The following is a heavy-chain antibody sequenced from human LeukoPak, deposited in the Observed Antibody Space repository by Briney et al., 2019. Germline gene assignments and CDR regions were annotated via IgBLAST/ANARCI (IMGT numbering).Heavy chain of an antibody. CDR1: GFTFSSYT. CDR2: VSVEGIGR. Sequence: GSLRLSCAASGFTFSSYTMYWFRQAPGKGLEWVASVSVEGIGRYFPGSVEGRFTISRDNSKNTVYLQMNNVRIEDTAVYFCATVTKVDFDYWGQGTLDTVSS. V-gene: IGHV3-30*04. J-gene: IGHJ4*02. D-gene: IGHD4-11*01. CDR3: ATVTKVDFDY.